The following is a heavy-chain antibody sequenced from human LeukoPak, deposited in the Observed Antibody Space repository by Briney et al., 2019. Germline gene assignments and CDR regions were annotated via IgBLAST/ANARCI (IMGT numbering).Heavy chain of an antibody. CDR1: GFTFSTYA. V-gene: IGHV3-33*01. Sequence: GGSLRLSCEASGFTFSTYAMHWVRQAPGKGLEWVALIWDNGSNEDYADSVKGRFTISRDNSKNTLYLQMNSLRAEDTAVYYCARDYGYSPFDYWGQGTLVTVSS. J-gene: IGHJ4*02. D-gene: IGHD3-22*01. CDR3: ARDYGYSPFDY. CDR2: IWDNGSNE.